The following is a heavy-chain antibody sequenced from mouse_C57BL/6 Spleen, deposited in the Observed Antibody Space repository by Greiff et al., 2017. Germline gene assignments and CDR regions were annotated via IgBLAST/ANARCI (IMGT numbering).Heavy chain of an antibody. Sequence: EVKVEESGGGLVQPGGSLSLSCAASGFTFTDYYMSWVRQPPGKALEWLGFIRNKANGYTTEYSASVKGRFTISRDNSQSILYLQMNALRAEDSATYYCARYDYPSFAYWGQGTLVTVSA. CDR1: GFTFTDYY. CDR2: IRNKANGYTT. CDR3: ARYDYPSFAY. V-gene: IGHV7-3*01. D-gene: IGHD1-1*02. J-gene: IGHJ3*01.